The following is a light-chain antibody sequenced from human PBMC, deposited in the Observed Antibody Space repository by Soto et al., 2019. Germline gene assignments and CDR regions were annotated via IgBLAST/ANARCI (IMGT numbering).Light chain of an antibody. CDR2: GAS. CDR1: QSVSSSY. Sequence: EIVFTQSPATLSLSPGERATLSCRASQSVSSSYLAWYQQKPDRAPRLLIYGASSRPTGIPDRFSGSGSGTDFTLTISRLEPEDFAVYYCQQYGSSPPISFGQGTRLEI. V-gene: IGKV3-20*01. J-gene: IGKJ5*01. CDR3: QQYGSSPPIS.